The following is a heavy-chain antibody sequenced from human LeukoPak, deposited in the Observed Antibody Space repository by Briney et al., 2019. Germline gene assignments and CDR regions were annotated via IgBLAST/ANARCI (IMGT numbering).Heavy chain of an antibody. V-gene: IGHV3-48*02. J-gene: IGHJ4*02. Sequence: PGGSLRLSCAASGFTFSNYNMNWVRQAPGKGLEWVSYISGTGSTRNYADSVKGRLTISRDNAKSSLYLQMSSLRDEDTAVYYCARGLPFYSSGWYFDYWGQGILVTVSS. D-gene: IGHD6-19*01. CDR3: ARGLPFYSSGWYFDY. CDR1: GFTFSNYN. CDR2: ISGTGSTR.